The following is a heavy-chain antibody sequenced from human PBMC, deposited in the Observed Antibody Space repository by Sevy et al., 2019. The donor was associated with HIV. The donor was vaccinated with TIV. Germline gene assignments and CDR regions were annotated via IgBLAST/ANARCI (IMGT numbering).Heavy chain of an antibody. CDR2: ISWNGDSK. V-gene: IGHV3-9*01. J-gene: IGHJ4*02. Sequence: GGSLRPSCAASGFTFDDYAMHWVRQPQGKGLEWVAGISWNGDSKNYEDSAKGRFTISRDNAKNSLYLQMNSLRVEDTAFYYCARDLRGLYGAGTHFAHWGQGTLVTVSS. D-gene: IGHD3-10*01. CDR3: ARDLRGLYGAGTHFAH. CDR1: GFTFDDYA.